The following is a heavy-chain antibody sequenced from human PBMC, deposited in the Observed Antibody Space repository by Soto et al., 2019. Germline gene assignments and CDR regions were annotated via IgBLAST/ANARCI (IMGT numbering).Heavy chain of an antibody. CDR2: INAGNGNT. V-gene: IGHV1-3*01. CDR1: GYTFTSYA. Sequence: ASVKVSCKASGYTFTSYAMHWVRQAPGQRLEWMGWINAGNGNTKYSQKFQGRVNITRDTSASTAYMELSILRSEDTAVYYCATYPVAGTLLGLQWGQGTLVTVSS. D-gene: IGHD6-19*01. CDR3: ATYPVAGTLLGLQ. J-gene: IGHJ4*02.